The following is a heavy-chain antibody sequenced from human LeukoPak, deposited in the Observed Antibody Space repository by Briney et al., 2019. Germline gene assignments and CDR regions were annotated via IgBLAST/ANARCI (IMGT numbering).Heavy chain of an antibody. CDR3: ARDLRYCSGGSCYLGY. Sequence: SVKVSCKASGGTFSSYAISWVRQAPGQGLEWMGGIIPIFGTANYAQKFQGRVTITADKSTSTAYMELSSLRSEDTAVYYCARDLRYCSGGSCYLGYWGQGTLVTVSS. CDR2: IIPIFGTA. CDR1: GGTFSSYA. D-gene: IGHD2-15*01. V-gene: IGHV1-69*06. J-gene: IGHJ4*02.